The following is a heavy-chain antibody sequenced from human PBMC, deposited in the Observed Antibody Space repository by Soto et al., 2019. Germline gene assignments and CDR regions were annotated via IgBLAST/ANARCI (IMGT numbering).Heavy chain of an antibody. V-gene: IGHV3-48*03. CDR2: IGDSGSAT. D-gene: IGHD2-21*01. Sequence: EVQLVESGGGLVQPGGSLRLSCAASGFSFSNYEMNWVRQAPGKGLEWVSYIGDSGSATYYADSVRGRFTVSRDNAKNSLYLQMTSLRAEDTAVYYCAREEINCGGDCFEYWGWGTLVTVSS. CDR3: AREEINCGGDCFEY. J-gene: IGHJ4*02. CDR1: GFSFSNYE.